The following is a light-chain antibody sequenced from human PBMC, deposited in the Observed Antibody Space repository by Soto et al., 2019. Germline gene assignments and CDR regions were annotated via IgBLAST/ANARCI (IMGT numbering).Light chain of an antibody. V-gene: IGKV3-20*01. J-gene: IGKJ1*01. CDR3: QQYGSSGT. CDR2: GAS. CDR1: QSVSNNY. Sequence: EILLTQSPGTLSLTPGEGATLSCRASQSVSNNYLAWYQQKPGQAPSLLIYGASNRATGIPDRFSGSGSGTDLTLTIRRLEPEDLAVYYCQQYGSSGTFGQGTKVDI.